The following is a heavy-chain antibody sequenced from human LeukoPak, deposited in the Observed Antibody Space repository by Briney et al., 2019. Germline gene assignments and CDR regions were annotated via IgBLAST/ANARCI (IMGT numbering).Heavy chain of an antibody. CDR3: ARSGSYSGPYVY. Sequence: PSETLSLTCTVSGGSISSGFYYWSWIRQPAGKGLEWIGRIYTSGSTNYNPSLKSRVSTSVDTSKNQFSLKLSSVTAADTAVYYCARSGSYSGPYVYWGQGTVVTVSS. D-gene: IGHD1-26*01. CDR1: GGSISSGFYY. V-gene: IGHV4-61*02. CDR2: IYTSGST. J-gene: IGHJ4*02.